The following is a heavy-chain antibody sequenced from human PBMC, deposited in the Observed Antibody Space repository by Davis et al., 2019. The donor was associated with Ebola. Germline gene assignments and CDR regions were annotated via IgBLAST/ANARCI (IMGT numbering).Heavy chain of an antibody. D-gene: IGHD2-2*01. CDR2: INPNSGGT. J-gene: IGHJ6*02. Sequence: ASVKVSCKASGYTFTGYYMHWVRQAPGQGLEWMGWINPNSGGTNYAQKFQGRVTMTRDTSISTAYMELSRLRSDDTAVYYCATTSPTLYYYYYGMDVWGQGTTVTVSS. V-gene: IGHV1-2*02. CDR3: ATTSPTLYYYYYGMDV. CDR1: GYTFTGYY.